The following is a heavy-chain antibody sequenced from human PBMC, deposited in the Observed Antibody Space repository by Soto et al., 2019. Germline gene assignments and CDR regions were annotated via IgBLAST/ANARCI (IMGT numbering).Heavy chain of an antibody. CDR3: ARRGSGSNYDD. D-gene: IGHD1-26*01. CDR1: GFTFSSYA. V-gene: IGHV3-23*01. Sequence: EVQLLESGGGLVQPGGSLRLSCAASGFTFSSYAMRWVRQAPVKGLEWVLAISGSGGSTYYADPVKGRFTISRDNSKNTLDLQMNSLRAEDTAVYYCARRGSGSNYDDWGQGPLGTVSS. J-gene: IGHJ4*02. CDR2: ISGSGGST.